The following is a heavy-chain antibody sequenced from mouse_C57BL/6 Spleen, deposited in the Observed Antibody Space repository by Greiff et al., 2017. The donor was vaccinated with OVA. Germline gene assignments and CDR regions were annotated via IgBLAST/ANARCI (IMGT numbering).Heavy chain of an antibody. V-gene: IGHV3-6*01. CDR3: ARFDGFAY. CDR2: ISYDGSN. J-gene: IGHJ3*01. D-gene: IGHD2-3*01. CDR1: GYSITSGYY. Sequence: VQLKESGPGLVKPSQSLSLTCSVTGYSITSGYYWNWIRQFPGNKLEWMGYISYDGSNNYNPSLKNRISITRDTSKNQFFLKLNSVTTEDTATYYCARFDGFAYWGQGTLVTVSA.